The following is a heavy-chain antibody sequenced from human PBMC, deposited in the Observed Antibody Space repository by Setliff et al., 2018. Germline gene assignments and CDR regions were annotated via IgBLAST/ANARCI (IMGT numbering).Heavy chain of an antibody. CDR3: VRLVRYCSRTTCQRTPGDEV. CDR1: GYSFSESI. V-gene: IGHV1-18*01. CDR2: ISAYNGMT. D-gene: IGHD2-8*01. J-gene: IGHJ4*02. Sequence: ASVKVSCKASGYSFSESIVSWVRQAPGLGLEWMGWISAYNGMTHSAQNFQGRVTLTTDTSTNMGYLEVRGLTSDDTALYYCVRLVRYCSRTTCQRTPGDEVWGQGTLVTVSS.